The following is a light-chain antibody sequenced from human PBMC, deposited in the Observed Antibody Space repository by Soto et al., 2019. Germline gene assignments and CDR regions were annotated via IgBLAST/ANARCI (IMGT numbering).Light chain of an antibody. J-gene: IGKJ5*01. CDR2: GAS. CDR1: QSVSSKF. CDR3: QQYNNWPIT. Sequence: PGERAALSCGASQSVSSKFLAWYQQKPGQAPRLLIYGASTRATGIPARFSGSGSGTEFTLTISSLHSEDFAVYYCQQYNNWPITFGQGTRLEI. V-gene: IGKV3-15*01.